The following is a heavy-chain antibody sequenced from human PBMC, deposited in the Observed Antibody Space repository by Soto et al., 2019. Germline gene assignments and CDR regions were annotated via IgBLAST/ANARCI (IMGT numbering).Heavy chain of an antibody. CDR3: ASATVAGGAFDI. D-gene: IGHD6-19*01. V-gene: IGHV3-48*01. Sequence: WGSLRLSCAASGFTFSSYIMNWVRQAPGRGLEWVSYISSSSSTIYYADSVKGRFTISRDNAKNSLYLQMNSLRAEDTAVYYCASATVAGGAFDIWGQGTMVTVS. J-gene: IGHJ3*02. CDR1: GFTFSSYI. CDR2: ISSSSSTI.